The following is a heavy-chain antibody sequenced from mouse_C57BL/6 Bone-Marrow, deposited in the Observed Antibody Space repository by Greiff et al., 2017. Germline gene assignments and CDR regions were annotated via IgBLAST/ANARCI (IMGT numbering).Heavy chain of an antibody. Sequence: EVKVVESGPVLVKPGASVKMSCKASGYTFTDYYMNWVKQSHGKSLEWIGVINPYNGGTSYNQKFKGKATLTVDKSSSTAYMELNSLTSEDSAVYYCARSYGNDLRFAYWGQGTLVTVSA. CDR2: INPYNGGT. D-gene: IGHD2-2*01. CDR3: ARSYGNDLRFAY. V-gene: IGHV1-19*01. J-gene: IGHJ3*01. CDR1: GYTFTDYY.